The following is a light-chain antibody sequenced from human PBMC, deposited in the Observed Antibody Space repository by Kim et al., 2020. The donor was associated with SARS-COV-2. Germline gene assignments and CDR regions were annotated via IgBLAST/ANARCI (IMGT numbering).Light chain of an antibody. CDR2: RNN. Sequence: QRVTISCSGSRSNIGSNYVYWYQQLPGTAPKLLIYRNNQRPSGVPDRFSGSKSGTSASLAISGLRSEDEADYYCAAWDDSLSAYVVFGGGTQLTVL. J-gene: IGLJ2*01. V-gene: IGLV1-47*01. CDR1: RSNIGSNY. CDR3: AAWDDSLSAYVV.